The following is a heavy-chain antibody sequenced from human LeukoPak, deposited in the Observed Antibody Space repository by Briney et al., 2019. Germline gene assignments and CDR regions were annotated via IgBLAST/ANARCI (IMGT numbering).Heavy chain of an antibody. J-gene: IGHJ4*02. CDR1: GGSISSGGYY. CDR2: IYYSGST. D-gene: IGHD3-22*01. V-gene: IGHV4-31*03. CDR3: AKRAREGSGYHLYYFDY. Sequence: SQTLSLTCTVSGGSISSGGYYWSWIRQHPGKGLEWVGYIYYSGSTYYNPSLKSRVTISVDTSKNQFSLKLSSVTAADTAVSYCAKRAREGSGYHLYYFDYWGQGTLVTVSS.